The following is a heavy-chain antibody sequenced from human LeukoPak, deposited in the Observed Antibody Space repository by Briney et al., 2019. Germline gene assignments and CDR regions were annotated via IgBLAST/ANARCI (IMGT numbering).Heavy chain of an antibody. CDR1: GFTFSSYE. V-gene: IGHV3-48*03. J-gene: IGHJ4*02. D-gene: IGHD2-21*02. Sequence: GGSLRLSCAASGFTFSSYEMNWVRQAPGKGLEWISYISSSVSDIHYADSVKGRFTISRDNAKNSLYLQMSSLRVEDTAVYYCAGERAACGGDCNDYWGQGTLVTVSS. CDR2: ISSSVSDI. CDR3: AGERAACGGDCNDY.